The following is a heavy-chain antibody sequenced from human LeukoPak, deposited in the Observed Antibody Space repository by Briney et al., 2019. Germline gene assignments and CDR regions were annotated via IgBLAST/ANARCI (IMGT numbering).Heavy chain of an antibody. Sequence: PGGSLRLSCAASGFTVSGNYMNWVRQAPGKGLEWVSITYSGGSTYYVDSVKGRFSISRDNSKNTLFLQMNSLRAEDTAVYYCARKALYGSSISAFDIWGQGTMVTVSS. CDR2: TYSGGST. J-gene: IGHJ3*02. V-gene: IGHV3-66*01. CDR1: GFTVSGNY. D-gene: IGHD2-2*01. CDR3: ARKALYGSSISAFDI.